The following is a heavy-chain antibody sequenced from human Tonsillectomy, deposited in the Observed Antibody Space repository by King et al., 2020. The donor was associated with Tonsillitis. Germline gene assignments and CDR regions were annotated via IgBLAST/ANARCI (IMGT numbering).Heavy chain of an antibody. J-gene: IGHJ4*02. CDR1: GLTVSSNY. CDR3: ASDVGDFWSGYSRY. V-gene: IGHV3-53*01. D-gene: IGHD3-3*01. CDR2: INSGGST. Sequence: VQLVESGGGLIQPGGSLRLSCAASGLTVSSNYMSWVRQAPGKGLEWVSLINSGGSTSYADSVKGRFTISRDNSKNTLYLQIHSLRTEDTAVYYCASDVGDFWSGYSRYWGQGTLVTVSS.